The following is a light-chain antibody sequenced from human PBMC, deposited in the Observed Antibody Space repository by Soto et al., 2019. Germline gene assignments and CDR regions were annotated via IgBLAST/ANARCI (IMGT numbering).Light chain of an antibody. Sequence: EIVLTQSPGILSLSPGERATLSCRASLSIAGTYLAWYQQKPGQTPRLLIYGASNRASGIPGSFSGGGSGTEFTHTVNRREPEESAVYCCQLGRFGQGTKVEI. CDR1: LSIAGTY. J-gene: IGKJ1*01. CDR2: GAS. CDR3: QLGR. V-gene: IGKV3-20*01.